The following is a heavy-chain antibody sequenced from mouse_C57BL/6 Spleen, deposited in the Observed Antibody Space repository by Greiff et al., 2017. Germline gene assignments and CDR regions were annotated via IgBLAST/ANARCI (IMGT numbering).Heavy chain of an antibody. V-gene: IGHV1-72*01. CDR3: ARFDYDGDY. J-gene: IGHJ2*01. CDR2: IDPTSVGT. Sequence: VQLQQPGAELVKPGASVKLSCKASGYTFTSYWMHWVKQRPGRGLGWIGRIDPTSVGTKYNEKFKSKATLTVDKPSSTAYMQLSSLTSEDSAVYYCARFDYDGDYWGQGTTLTVSS. D-gene: IGHD2-4*01. CDR1: GYTFTSYW.